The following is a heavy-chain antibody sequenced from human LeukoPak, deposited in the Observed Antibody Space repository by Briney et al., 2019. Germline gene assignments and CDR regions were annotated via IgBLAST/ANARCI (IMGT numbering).Heavy chain of an antibody. V-gene: IGHV4-39*07. D-gene: IGHD5-12*01. J-gene: IGHJ6*03. CDR1: GGSIGSNIYY. CDR2: ISYRGST. Sequence: IPSETLSLTCTVSGGSIGSNIYYWGWIRQPPGKGLEWIGSISYRGSTFYNPSVKSRVTISVDKSNNQFSLRLSSVTAADTAVYYCARGRLGRGYSGLRGYYYYYYMDVWGKGTTVTVSS. CDR3: ARGRLGRGYSGLRGYYYYYYMDV.